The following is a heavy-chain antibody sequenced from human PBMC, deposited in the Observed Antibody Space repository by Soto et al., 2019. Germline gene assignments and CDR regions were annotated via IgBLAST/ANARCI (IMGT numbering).Heavy chain of an antibody. CDR1: GYTFTSYD. V-gene: IGHV1-18*01. Sequence: QVQLVQSGAEVKKPGASVKVSCKASGYTFTSYDISWVRQAPGQGLEWMGWISTYSGNTNYAQKFRSRVTMTTDTSTGTAYMELRSLRSDDTAVYYCAREATDGWFDPWGQGTLVTVSS. CDR2: ISTYSGNT. CDR3: AREATDGWFDP. J-gene: IGHJ5*02.